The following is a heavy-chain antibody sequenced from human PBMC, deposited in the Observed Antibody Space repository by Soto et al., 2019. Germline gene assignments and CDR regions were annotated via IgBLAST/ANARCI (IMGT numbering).Heavy chain of an antibody. CDR2: INAGNGNT. CDR1: GYTFTSYA. J-gene: IGHJ6*03. Sequence: GASVKVSCKASGYTFTSYAMHWVRQAPGQRLEWMGWINAGNGNTKYSQKFQGRVTITRDTSASTAYMELSSLRSEDTAVYYCARAPSSTSGYYYYYMDVWGKGTTVTVSS. D-gene: IGHD2-2*01. CDR3: ARAPSSTSGYYYYYMDV. V-gene: IGHV1-3*01.